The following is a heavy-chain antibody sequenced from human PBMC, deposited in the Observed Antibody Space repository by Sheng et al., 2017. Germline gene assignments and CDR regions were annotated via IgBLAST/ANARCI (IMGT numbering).Heavy chain of an antibody. D-gene: IGHD3-10*01. Sequence: QVQLQESGPGLVKPSETLSLTCTISGAPSAVVLIIGAGSASPQGRGWSGLGVSIIVGAPYYNPSXKSRVTYPWTRPNNQFSMRLSSVTAADTAVYYCAAFYFMVRGDHAQIDYWGQGTLVTVSS. CDR3: AAFYFMVRGDHAQIDY. CDR2: SIIVGAP. J-gene: IGHJ4*02. CDR1: GAPSAVVLI. V-gene: IGHV4-39*01.